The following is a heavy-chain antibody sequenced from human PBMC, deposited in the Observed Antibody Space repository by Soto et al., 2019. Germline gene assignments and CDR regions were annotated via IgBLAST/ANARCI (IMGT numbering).Heavy chain of an antibody. J-gene: IGHJ5*02. V-gene: IGHV4-59*08. D-gene: IGHD6-13*01. CDR2: VYYSGST. Sequence: QVQLQESGPGLVKPSETLSLTCTVSGGSISSYYWSWIREPPGKGLEWFGYVYYSGSTNYNPSLKSRLTPSVDTSKNQFTLKLSSVTAADTAVYYCAGHLRSRSIAAKFDPWGQGTLVAVSS. CDR1: GGSISSYY. CDR3: AGHLRSRSIAAKFDP.